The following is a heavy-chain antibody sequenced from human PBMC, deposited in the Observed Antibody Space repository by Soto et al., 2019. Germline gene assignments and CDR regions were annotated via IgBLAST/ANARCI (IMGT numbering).Heavy chain of an antibody. CDR1: GGSISSSSYY. Sequence: QLQLQESGPGLVKPSETLSLTCTVSGGSISSSSYYWGWIRQPPGKGLEWIGSIYYSGSTYYNPSLKSRVTISVDTSKNQFPLKLSSVTAADTAVYYCAIHSSVAAMYAFDIWGQGTMVTVSS. V-gene: IGHV4-39*01. D-gene: IGHD2-21*01. CDR2: IYYSGST. J-gene: IGHJ3*02. CDR3: AIHSSVAAMYAFDI.